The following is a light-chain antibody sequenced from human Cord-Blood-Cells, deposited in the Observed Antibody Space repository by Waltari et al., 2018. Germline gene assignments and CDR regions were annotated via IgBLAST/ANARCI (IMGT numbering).Light chain of an antibody. J-gene: IGLJ1*01. Sequence: QSALTQPASVSGSPGQSITISCTGTSSDVWSYNLVSWHQQHPGKAPKLMIYEVSKRPSGVSNRFSGSKSGNTASLTISGLQAEDEADYYCCSYAGSSTYVFGTGTKVTVL. V-gene: IGLV2-23*02. CDR3: CSYAGSSTYV. CDR2: EVS. CDR1: SSDVWSYNL.